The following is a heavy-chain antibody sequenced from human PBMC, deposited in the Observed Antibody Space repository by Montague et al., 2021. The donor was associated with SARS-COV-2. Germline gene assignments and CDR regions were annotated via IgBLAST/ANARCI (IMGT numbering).Heavy chain of an antibody. Sequence: SLRLSCAASGFTFSSYAMHWVRQAPGKGLEWVAVISYDGGNKYYADSVKGRFTISRDNSKNTLYLQMNSLRAEDTAVYYWASVIGGYYGMDVWGQGTTVTVSS. CDR1: GFTFSSYA. J-gene: IGHJ6*02. V-gene: IGHV3-30-3*01. CDR2: ISYDGGNK. D-gene: IGHD1-26*01. CDR3: ASVIGGYYGMDV.